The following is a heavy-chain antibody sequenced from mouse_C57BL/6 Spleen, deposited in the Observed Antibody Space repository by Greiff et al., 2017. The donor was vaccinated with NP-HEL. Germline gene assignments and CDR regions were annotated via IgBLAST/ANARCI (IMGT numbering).Heavy chain of an antibody. CDR2: INPNNGGT. CDR3: ARGRLLRTFDV. Sequence: EVQLQQSGPELVKPGASVKISCKASGYTFTDYYMNWVKQSHGKSLEWIGDINPNNGGTSYNQKFKGKATLTVDKSSSTAYMELRSLTSEDSAVYYCARGRLLRTFDVWGTGTTVTVSS. V-gene: IGHV1-26*01. J-gene: IGHJ1*03. D-gene: IGHD1-1*01. CDR1: GYTFTDYY.